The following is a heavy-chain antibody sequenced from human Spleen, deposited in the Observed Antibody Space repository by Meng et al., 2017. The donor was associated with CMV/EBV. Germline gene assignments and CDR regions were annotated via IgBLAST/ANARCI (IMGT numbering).Heavy chain of an antibody. CDR1: GYTFISYY. CDR2: VNANGGST. CDR3: ARGSTMIRGTPAGY. J-gene: IGHJ4*02. D-gene: IGHD3-10*01. V-gene: IGHV1-46*01. Sequence: SGYTFISYYMHWVRQAPGQGLEWMGIVNANGGSTSYAQKFQGRVTMTRDTSTSTVYMELRRLTSEDTAVYYCARGSTMIRGTPAGYWGQGTLVTVSS.